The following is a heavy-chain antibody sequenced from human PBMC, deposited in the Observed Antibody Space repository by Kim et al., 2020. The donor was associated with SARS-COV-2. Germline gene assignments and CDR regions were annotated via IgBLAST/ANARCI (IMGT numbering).Heavy chain of an antibody. CDR3: ARALRCSSTSCYTRGWFDP. CDR1: GGSISSYY. J-gene: IGHJ5*02. D-gene: IGHD2-2*02. CDR2: IYTSGST. V-gene: IGHV4-4*07. Sequence: SETLSLTCTVSGGSISSYYWSWIRQPAGKGLEWIGRIYTSGSTNYNPSLKSRVTMSVDTSKNQFSLKLSSVTAADTAVYYCARALRCSSTSCYTRGWFDPWGQGTLVTVSS.